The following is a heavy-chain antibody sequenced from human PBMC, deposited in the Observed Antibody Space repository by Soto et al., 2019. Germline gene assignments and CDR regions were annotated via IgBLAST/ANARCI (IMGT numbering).Heavy chain of an antibody. J-gene: IGHJ4*02. CDR1: GGSISSYY. CDR2: IYYSGST. V-gene: IGHV4-59*08. Sequence: QVQLQESGPGLVKPSETLSLTCTVSGGSISSYYWSWIRQPPGKGLEWIGYIYYSGSTNYNPSLKSRVTISVDPSKNQFSLKLSSVTAADTAVYYCARGDGYNYFYWGQGTLVTVSS. D-gene: IGHD5-12*01. CDR3: ARGDGYNYFY.